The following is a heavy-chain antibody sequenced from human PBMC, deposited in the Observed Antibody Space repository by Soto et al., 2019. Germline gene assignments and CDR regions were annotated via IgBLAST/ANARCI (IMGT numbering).Heavy chain of an antibody. CDR3: TRAPLRCSGGSCYSADS. J-gene: IGHJ4*02. Sequence: GGSLRLSCTTSGFTFADHGMSWVRQAPGKGLDWLGFIRSGRYGATTVYAASVKGRFTVSRDDSKNIAYLQLNNLHTEDTGVYYCTRAPLRCSGGSCYSADSWGRGTQVTVSS. V-gene: IGHV3-49*04. CDR2: IRSGRYGATT. CDR1: GFTFADHG. D-gene: IGHD2-15*01.